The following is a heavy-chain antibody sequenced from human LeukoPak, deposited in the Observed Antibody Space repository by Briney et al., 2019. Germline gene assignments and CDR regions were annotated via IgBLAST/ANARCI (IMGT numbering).Heavy chain of an antibody. CDR1: GFTVSSNY. CDR3: AKDAAGSNYLRVRFELSYFDY. CDR2: IYSGGST. Sequence: GGSLRLSCAASGFTVSSNYMSWVRQAPGKGLEWVSVIYSGGSTYYADSVKGRFTISRDNSKNTLYLQMNSLRAEDTAVYYCAKDAAGSNYLRVRFELSYFDYWGQGTLVTVSS. V-gene: IGHV3-53*05. D-gene: IGHD4-11*01. J-gene: IGHJ4*02.